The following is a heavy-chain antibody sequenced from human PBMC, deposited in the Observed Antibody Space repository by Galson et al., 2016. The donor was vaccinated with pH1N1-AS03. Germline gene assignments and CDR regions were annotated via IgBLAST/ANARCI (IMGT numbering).Heavy chain of an antibody. Sequence: SVKVSCKASGNTFTTYGLIWVRQAPGQGLEWMGWISVYNGNTNYGQKFQDRVTMTTDTSTSAAFMELRSLRSDDTAVYYCATLDSGYRIDYWGQGTLVTVSS. V-gene: IGHV1-18*04. J-gene: IGHJ4*02. CDR3: ATLDSGYRIDY. D-gene: IGHD3-9*01. CDR2: ISVYNGNT. CDR1: GNTFTTYG.